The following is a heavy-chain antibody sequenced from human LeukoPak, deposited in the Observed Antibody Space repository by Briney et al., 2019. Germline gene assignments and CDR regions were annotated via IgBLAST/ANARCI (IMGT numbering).Heavy chain of an antibody. Sequence: GGSLRLSCAASGFTFYSYGMHWVRQAPGKGLEWVAVISHDGSNIHYGDSVKGRFTISRDNSKNTLYLQMNSLRAEDTAVYYCAKDPYRVVVATGNYLDPWGQGTLVTVPS. CDR1: GFTFYSYG. CDR3: AKDPYRVVVATGNYLDP. CDR2: ISHDGSNI. V-gene: IGHV3-30*18. J-gene: IGHJ5*02. D-gene: IGHD2-15*01.